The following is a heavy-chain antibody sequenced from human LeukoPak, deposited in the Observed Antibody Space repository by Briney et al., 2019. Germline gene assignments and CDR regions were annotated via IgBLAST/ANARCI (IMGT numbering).Heavy chain of an antibody. V-gene: IGHV3-7*01. Sequence: GGSLRLSCVASGFTFVSHWMTWVRQAPGKGLEWVANIKKDGSEKYYVDSVKGRFTISRDNAKTSLYLQMNSLRAEDTAVYYCARDLSGVTGYTYGRGIDYWGQGTLVTVSS. D-gene: IGHD5-18*01. CDR3: ARDLSGVTGYTYGRGIDY. CDR1: GFTFVSHW. CDR2: IKKDGSEK. J-gene: IGHJ4*02.